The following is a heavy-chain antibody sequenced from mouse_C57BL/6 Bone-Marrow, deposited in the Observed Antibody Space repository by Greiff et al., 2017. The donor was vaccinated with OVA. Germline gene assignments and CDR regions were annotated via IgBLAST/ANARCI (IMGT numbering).Heavy chain of an antibody. CDR3: ARDDGSSYHYAMDY. V-gene: IGHV5-16*01. CDR1: GFTFSDYY. D-gene: IGHD1-1*01. Sequence: EVQLVESEGGLVQPGSSMKLSCTASGFTFSDYYMAWVRQVPEKGLEWVANINYDGSSTNYLDSLKGRFIISRDNAKNILYLQMSSLKSEDTAAYYCARDDGSSYHYAMDYWGQGTSVTVSS. J-gene: IGHJ4*01. CDR2: INYDGSST.